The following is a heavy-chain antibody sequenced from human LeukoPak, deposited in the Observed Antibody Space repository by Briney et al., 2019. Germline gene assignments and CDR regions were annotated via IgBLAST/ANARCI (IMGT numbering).Heavy chain of an antibody. V-gene: IGHV3-30*04. D-gene: IGHD3-3*01. J-gene: IGHJ6*03. CDR1: GFTFSSYA. CDR2: ISYDGNNK. CDR3: ARGQRAHVEWSSYMDV. Sequence: GGSLRLSCAASGFTFSSYAMHWVRQAPGKGLEWVAVISYDGNNKYFADSVKGRFTLSRDNSKNTLYLQMNNLRAEDTAVYYCARGQRAHVEWSSYMDVWGKGTTVSVSS.